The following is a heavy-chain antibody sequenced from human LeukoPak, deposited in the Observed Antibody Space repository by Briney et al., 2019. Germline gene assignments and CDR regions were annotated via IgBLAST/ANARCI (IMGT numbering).Heavy chain of an antibody. CDR1: GFTFSTYG. J-gene: IGHJ4*02. Sequence: GGSLRLXCAASGFTFSTYGIHWVRQAPGKVLEWVAVIWYDGSNKYYADSVKGRFTISRDNSKNTLYLQMNSLRAEDTAVYYCARDYDILTGEDYWGQGTLVTVSS. D-gene: IGHD3-9*01. CDR3: ARDYDILTGEDY. CDR2: IWYDGSNK. V-gene: IGHV3-33*01.